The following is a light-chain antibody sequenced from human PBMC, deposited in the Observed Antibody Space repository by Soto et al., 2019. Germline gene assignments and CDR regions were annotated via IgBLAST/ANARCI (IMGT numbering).Light chain of an antibody. CDR1: SSDIGGYNY. Sequence: QSVLTQPASVSGSPGQSITVSCTGTSSDIGGYNYVSWYQQHPGKAPKLMVYEVTNRPSGVSDRFSGSKSGNTASLTISGLQADDEGYYYCSSYTSRSTLYVFGTVTKLTVL. J-gene: IGLJ1*01. V-gene: IGLV2-14*01. CDR3: SSYTSRSTLYV. CDR2: EVT.